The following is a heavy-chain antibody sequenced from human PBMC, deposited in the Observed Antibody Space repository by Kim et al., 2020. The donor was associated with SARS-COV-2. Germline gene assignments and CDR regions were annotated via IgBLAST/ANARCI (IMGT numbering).Heavy chain of an antibody. CDR2: KGGST. Sequence: KGGSTGYAQKVQGRVTMSRDTSTNTAYMELNSRRVEDTAVYYCARGERLDSWGQGTLVTVSS. J-gene: IGHJ4*02. V-gene: IGHV1-8*01. D-gene: IGHD1-26*01. CDR3: ARGERLDS.